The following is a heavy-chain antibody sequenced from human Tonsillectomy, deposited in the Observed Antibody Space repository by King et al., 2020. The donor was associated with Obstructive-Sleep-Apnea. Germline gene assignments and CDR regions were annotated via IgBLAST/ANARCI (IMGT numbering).Heavy chain of an antibody. V-gene: IGHV3-30*18. Sequence: VQLVESGGGVVQPGRSLRLSCTTSGFTFNSYGMHWVRQAPGKGLAWVASILYEGSNKYYADSVKGRFTISRDNSKNTLYLKMDSLRPEDTAFYYCAKDVSSLIVGTTGYFDYWGQGTLVTVSS. D-gene: IGHD1-26*01. CDR2: ILYEGSNK. CDR3: AKDVSSLIVGTTGYFDY. CDR1: GFTFNSYG. J-gene: IGHJ4*02.